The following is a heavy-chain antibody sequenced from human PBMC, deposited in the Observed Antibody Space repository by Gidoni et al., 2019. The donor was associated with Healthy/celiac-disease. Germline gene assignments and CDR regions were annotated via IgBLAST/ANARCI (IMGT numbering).Heavy chain of an antibody. V-gene: IGHV3-23*01. CDR3: AKDQGFGDYGPYGFDY. CDR2: ISGSGGST. D-gene: IGHD4-17*01. J-gene: IGHJ4*02. Sequence: EVQLLESGGGLVQPGGSLRLSCAASGFTSSRYAMSWVRQAPGKGLEWVSAISGSGGSTYYADSVKGRFTISRDKSKNTLYLQMNSLRAEDTAVYYCAKDQGFGDYGPYGFDYWGQGTLVTVSS. CDR1: GFTSSRYA.